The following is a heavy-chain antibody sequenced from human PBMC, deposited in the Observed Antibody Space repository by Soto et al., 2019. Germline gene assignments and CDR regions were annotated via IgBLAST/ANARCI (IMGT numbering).Heavy chain of an antibody. J-gene: IGHJ3*02. Sequence: PGGSLRLSCAASGFTFSSYGMHWVRQAPGKGLEWVAVMWYDGSNKYYADSVKGRFTISRDNSKNTLYLQMNSLRAEDTAVYFCARTDWNYGTGVFDIWGQGTMVTVSS. CDR1: GFTFSSYG. CDR2: MWYDGSNK. CDR3: ARTDWNYGTGVFDI. D-gene: IGHD1-7*01. V-gene: IGHV3-33*01.